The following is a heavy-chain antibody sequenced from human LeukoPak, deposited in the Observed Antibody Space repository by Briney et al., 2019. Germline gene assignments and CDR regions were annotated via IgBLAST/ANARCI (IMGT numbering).Heavy chain of an antibody. CDR2: INHSGST. J-gene: IGHJ6*02. D-gene: IGHD1-26*01. Sequence: SETLSLTCAVYGGSFSGYYWSWIRQPPGKGLEWIGEINHSGSTNYNPSLKSRVTISVDTSKNQFSLKLSSVTAADTAVYYCARGVGATLGYYYYGMDVWGQGTTVTVSS. V-gene: IGHV4-34*01. CDR3: ARGVGATLGYYYYGMDV. CDR1: GGSFSGYY.